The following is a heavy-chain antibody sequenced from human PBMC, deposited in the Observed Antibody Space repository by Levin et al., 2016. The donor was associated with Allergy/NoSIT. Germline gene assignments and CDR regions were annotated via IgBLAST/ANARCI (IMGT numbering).Heavy chain of an antibody. D-gene: IGHD6-13*01. Sequence: GESLKISCAASGFTVSSNYMSWVRQAPGKGLEWVSVIYSGGSTYYADSVKGRFTISRDNSKNTLYLQMNSLRAEDTAVYYCARENAFAGLAAGTVSYYYYYMDVWGKGTTVTVSS. CDR2: IYSGGST. J-gene: IGHJ6*03. V-gene: IGHV3-53*01. CDR3: ARENAFAGLAAGTVSYYYYYMDV. CDR1: GFTVSSNY.